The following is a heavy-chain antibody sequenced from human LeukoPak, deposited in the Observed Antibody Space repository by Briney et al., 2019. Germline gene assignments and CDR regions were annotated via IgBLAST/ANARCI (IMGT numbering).Heavy chain of an antibody. Sequence: PGGSLRLSCAAAGFTFGDYAMHWVRQAPGKALEWVSGISWNSDTIGYADSVKGRFTISRDTAKNSLYLQMNSLRPEDTALYYCAKVGGLGSFYRSPYFAYWGQGTLVTVSS. CDR2: ISWNSDTI. CDR3: AKVGGLGSFYRSPYFAY. D-gene: IGHD3-10*01. CDR1: GFTFGDYA. V-gene: IGHV3-9*01. J-gene: IGHJ4*02.